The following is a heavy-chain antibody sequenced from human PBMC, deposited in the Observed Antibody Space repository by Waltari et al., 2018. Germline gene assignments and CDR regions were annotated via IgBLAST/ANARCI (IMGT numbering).Heavy chain of an antibody. D-gene: IGHD6-19*01. CDR3: ARGWRAVADEDDY. CDR2: INHSGST. V-gene: IGHV4-34*01. Sequence: QVQLQQWGAGLLKPSETLSLTCAVYGGSFSGYYWSWIRQPPGKGLEWIGEINHSGSTNYNPSLKSRVTIAVDTSKNQFSLKLSSGTAADTAVYYCARGWRAVADEDDYWGQGTLVTVSS. CDR1: GGSFSGYY. J-gene: IGHJ4*02.